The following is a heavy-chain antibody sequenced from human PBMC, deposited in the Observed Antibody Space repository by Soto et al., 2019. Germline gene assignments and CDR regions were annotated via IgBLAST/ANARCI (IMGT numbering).Heavy chain of an antibody. CDR2: ISYDGSNK. Sequence: QVQLVESGGGVVQPGRSLRLSCAASGFTFSSYAMHWVRQAPGKGLEWVAVISYDGSNKYYADSVKGRFTISRDNSKNTLYLQMNSLGAEDTAVYYCASKVAIIGKYGMDVWGQGTTVTVSS. CDR3: ASKVAIIGKYGMDV. CDR1: GFTFSSYA. V-gene: IGHV3-30-3*01. D-gene: IGHD1-20*01. J-gene: IGHJ6*02.